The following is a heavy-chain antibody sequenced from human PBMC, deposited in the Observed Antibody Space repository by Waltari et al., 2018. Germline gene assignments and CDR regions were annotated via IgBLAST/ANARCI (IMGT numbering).Heavy chain of an antibody. D-gene: IGHD1-1*01. CDR2: IYYSGST. CDR3: ASQRLERVY. V-gene: IGHV4-39*07. Sequence: QLQLQESGPGLVKPSEPLSLTCTVSGGSISSSSYYWGWIRKPPGKGLEWIGSIYYSGSTYYNPSLKSRVTISVDTSKNQFSLKLSSVTAADTAVYYCASQRLERVYWGQGTLVTVSS. J-gene: IGHJ4*02. CDR1: GGSISSSSYY.